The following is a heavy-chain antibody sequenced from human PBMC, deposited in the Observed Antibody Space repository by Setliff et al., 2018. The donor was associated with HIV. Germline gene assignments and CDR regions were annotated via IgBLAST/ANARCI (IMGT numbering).Heavy chain of an antibody. D-gene: IGHD6-13*01. Sequence: SETLSLTCAVSGGSIRSSHWWGWVRQHPGKWLEWIWEIYHREITNYNPFLKSRVTISVDTSKSQFSLNVKSMTAADTAIYYCARRGSSWYSHWFDPWGQGTLVTVSS. J-gene: IGHJ5*02. CDR3: ARRGSSWYSHWFDP. V-gene: IGHV4-4*02. CDR1: GGSIRSSHW. CDR2: IYHREIT.